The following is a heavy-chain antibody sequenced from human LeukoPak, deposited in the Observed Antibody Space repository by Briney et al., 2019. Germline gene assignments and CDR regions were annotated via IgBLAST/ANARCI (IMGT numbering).Heavy chain of an antibody. CDR3: ARGLGDWRSGCYWVRYYYYYMDV. CDR2: IYYSGST. D-gene: IGHD1-26*01. J-gene: IGHJ6*03. Sequence: SETLSLTCTVSGGSISSYYWSWIRQPPGKGLEWIGYIYYSGSTNYNPSLKSRVTISVDTSKNQFSLKLSSVTAADTAVHYCARGLGDWRSGCYWVRYYYYYMDVWGKGTTVTVSS. CDR1: GGSISSYY. V-gene: IGHV4-59*01.